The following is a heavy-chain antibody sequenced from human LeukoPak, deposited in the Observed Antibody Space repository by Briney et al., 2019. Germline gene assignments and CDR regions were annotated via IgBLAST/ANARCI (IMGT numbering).Heavy chain of an antibody. Sequence: GGSLRLSCGASGFTFSDSYMSWIRQAPGKGLEWVSYISSSGGTMYYADSVKGRFTISRDNAKNSLYLQMNSLRAEDTAVYYCARDAKWLDAFDIWGQGTMVTVSS. CDR3: ARDAKWLDAFDI. J-gene: IGHJ3*02. CDR1: GFTFSDSY. CDR2: ISSSGGTM. V-gene: IGHV3-11*04. D-gene: IGHD5-12*01.